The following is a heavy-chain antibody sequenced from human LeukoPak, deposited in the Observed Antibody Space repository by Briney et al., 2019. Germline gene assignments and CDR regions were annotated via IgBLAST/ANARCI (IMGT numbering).Heavy chain of an antibody. CDR3: AREPSNSRGRYQNFDY. V-gene: IGHV1-18*01. J-gene: IGHJ4*02. CDR2: ISAYNGDT. D-gene: IGHD6-19*01. Sequence: GASVKVSCKASGYTFAIHSISWVRQAPGQGLGWMGWISAYNGDTKYAQNFQGRVTMTTDASTATAYIELRMLTSDATAIYWLAREPSNSRGRYQNFDYWGQGTLVTVSS. CDR1: GYTFAIHS.